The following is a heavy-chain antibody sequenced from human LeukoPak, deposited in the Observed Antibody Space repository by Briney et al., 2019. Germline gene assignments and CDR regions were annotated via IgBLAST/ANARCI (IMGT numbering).Heavy chain of an antibody. J-gene: IGHJ4*02. CDR1: GGSISSDNYY. D-gene: IGHD5-18*01. V-gene: IGHV4-39*07. CDR2: IYYSGTT. Sequence: SETLSLTCTVSGGSISSDNYYWGWIRQPPGKGLEWIGSIYYSGTTYYNPSLKSRVTISVDTSKNQFSLKLSSVTAADTAVYYCARGGTAMVPLDYWGQGTLVTVSS. CDR3: ARGGTAMVPLDY.